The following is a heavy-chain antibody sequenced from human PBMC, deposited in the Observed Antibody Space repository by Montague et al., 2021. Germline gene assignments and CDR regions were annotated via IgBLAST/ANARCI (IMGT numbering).Heavy chain of an antibody. CDR3: VRGGQKRFDP. CDR1: GDSVSSNDAT. J-gene: IGHJ5*02. CDR2: TYYRSKWNN. V-gene: IGHV6-1*01. Sequence: CAISGDSVSSNDATWNWIRQSPSRGLEWLGRTYYRSKWNNDYAKSVKSRITVNPDTSKNQFFLQLNSVTPEDTAVYYCVRGGQKRFDPWGQGTLVTVSS.